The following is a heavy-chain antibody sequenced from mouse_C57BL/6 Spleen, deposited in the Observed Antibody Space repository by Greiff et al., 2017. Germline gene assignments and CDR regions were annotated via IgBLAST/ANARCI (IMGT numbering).Heavy chain of an antibody. CDR3: ARHRYSKGGYYAMDY. V-gene: IGHV2-6-1*01. D-gene: IGHD2-5*01. Sequence: VKLVESGPGLVAPSQSLSITCTVSGFSLTSYGVHWVRQPPGKGLEWLVVIWSDGSTTYNSALKSRLSISKDNSKSQVFLKMNSLQTDDTAMYYCARHRYSKGGYYAMDYWGQGTSVTVSS. J-gene: IGHJ4*01. CDR2: IWSDGST. CDR1: GFSLTSYG.